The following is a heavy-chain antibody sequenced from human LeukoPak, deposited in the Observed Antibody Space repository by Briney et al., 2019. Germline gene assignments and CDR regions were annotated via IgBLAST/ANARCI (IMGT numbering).Heavy chain of an antibody. V-gene: IGHV3-7*01. CDR3: ARGGGAVDY. CDR2: IKRDGSEK. J-gene: IGHJ4*02. Sequence: GGSLRLSCAASGFTFSDDWMTWVRQAPGKGLEWVANIKRDGSEKYYVDTVKGRFTISRDNAKNSLYLQMNSLRAEDTAVYYCARGGGAVDYWGQGTLVTVSS. CDR1: GFTFSDDW. D-gene: IGHD3-10*01.